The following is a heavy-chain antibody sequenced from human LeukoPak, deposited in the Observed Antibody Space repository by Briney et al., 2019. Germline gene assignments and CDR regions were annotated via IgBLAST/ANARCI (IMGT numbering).Heavy chain of an antibody. CDR3: ARDHIDIVVVVAATESNAFDI. V-gene: IGHV3-21*01. Sequence: GGSLRLSCAASGSTFSSYSMNWVRQAPGKGLEWVSSISSSSSYIYYADSVKGRFTISRDNAKNSLYLQMNSLRAEDTAVYYCARDHIDIVVVVAATESNAFDIWGQGTMVTVSS. CDR1: GSTFSSYS. D-gene: IGHD2-15*01. CDR2: ISSSSSYI. J-gene: IGHJ3*02.